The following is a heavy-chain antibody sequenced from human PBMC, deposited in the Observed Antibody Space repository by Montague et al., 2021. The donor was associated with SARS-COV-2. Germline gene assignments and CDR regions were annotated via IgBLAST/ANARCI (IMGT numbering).Heavy chain of an antibody. J-gene: IGHJ6*02. Sequence: SETLSLTCTVSGGSVSSYYWNWIRQPPGKGLEWIGHIYSSGYTKXXPSLESRVTISVDTPGNQFFLRLSSVTAADTAAYYCARDSVTVLGIFFCYCLDAWGQGTTVTVSS. D-gene: IGHD2-8*02. CDR1: GGSVSSYY. CDR2: IYSSGYT. V-gene: IGHV4-4*07. CDR3: ARDSVTVLGIFFCYCLDA.